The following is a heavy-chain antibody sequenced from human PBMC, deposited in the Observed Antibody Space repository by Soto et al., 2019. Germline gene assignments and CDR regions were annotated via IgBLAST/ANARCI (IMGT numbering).Heavy chain of an antibody. J-gene: IGHJ5*02. CDR1: GGSFSGYY. CDR3: ARSSPVVTAP. V-gene: IGHV4-34*09. D-gene: IGHD2-21*02. CDR2: INHSGST. Sequence: PSETLSLTCAVYGGSFSGYYWSWIRQPPGKGLEWIGEINHSGSTNYNPSLKSRITISVDTSKNQFSLKLSSVTAADTAVYYCARSSPVVTAPWGKGTLVTVSS.